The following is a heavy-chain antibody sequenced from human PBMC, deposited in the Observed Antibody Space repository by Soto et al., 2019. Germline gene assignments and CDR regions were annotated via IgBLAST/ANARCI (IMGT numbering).Heavy chain of an antibody. CDR2: ISYDGSNK. CDR3: AKDLDSSSWPHFDY. V-gene: IGHV3-30*18. Sequence: GGSLRLSCAASGFTFSSYGMHWVRQAPGKGLEWVAVISYDGSNKYYADSVKGRFTISRDNSKNTLYLQMNSLRAEDTAVYYCAKDLDSSSWPHFDYWGQGTLVTVSS. CDR1: GFTFSSYG. J-gene: IGHJ4*02. D-gene: IGHD6-13*01.